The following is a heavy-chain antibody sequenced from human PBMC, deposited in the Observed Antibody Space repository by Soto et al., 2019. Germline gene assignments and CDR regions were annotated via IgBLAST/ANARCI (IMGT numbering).Heavy chain of an antibody. CDR2: IYHSGST. CDR1: GGSISSGGYS. J-gene: IGHJ5*01. D-gene: IGHD2-15*01. CDR3: ARGGRLFRGSFDS. V-gene: IGHV4-30-2*01. Sequence: SETLSLTCAVSGGSISSGGYSWSWIRQPPGKGLEWIGYIYHSGSTNYNPSLKSRVTISVDTSKNQFSLKLSSVTAADTAVYFCARGGRLFRGSFDSWGQGTLVTVSS.